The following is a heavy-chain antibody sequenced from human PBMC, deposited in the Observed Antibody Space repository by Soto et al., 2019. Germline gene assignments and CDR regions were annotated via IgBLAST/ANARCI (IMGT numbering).Heavy chain of an antibody. D-gene: IGHD1-7*01. V-gene: IGHV4-39*01. CDR3: ARQARGTTWSDFDY. Sequence: SETLSLTCAVYGGSFSGYYWGWIRQSPGKGLEWIGSIYYSGTNFYDPSLRSRLSMSVDTSKNQFSLRLNSVTAADTAVYYCARQARGTTWSDFDYWSQGTLVTVSS. CDR2: IYYSGTN. CDR1: GGSFSGYY. J-gene: IGHJ4*02.